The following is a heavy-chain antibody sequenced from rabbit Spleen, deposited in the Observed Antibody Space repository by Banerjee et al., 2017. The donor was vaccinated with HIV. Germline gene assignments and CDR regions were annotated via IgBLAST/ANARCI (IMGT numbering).Heavy chain of an antibody. CDR3: ARDTGTSFSSYGMDL. CDR1: GFPFNSGYD. Sequence: QEQLEESGGGLVKPGASLTLTCKASGFPFNSGYDMCWVRQAPGKGLEWVACAYAGSTGSSYSATWAKGRFTISKTSSTTVTLQMTSLTAADTATYFCARDTGTSFSSYGMDLWGPGTLVTFS. D-gene: IGHD8-1*01. V-gene: IGHV1S45*01. J-gene: IGHJ6*01. CDR2: AYAGSTGSS.